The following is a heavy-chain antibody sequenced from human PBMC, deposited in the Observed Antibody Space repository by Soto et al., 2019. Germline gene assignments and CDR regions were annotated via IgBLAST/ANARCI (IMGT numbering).Heavy chain of an antibody. V-gene: IGHV4-59*01. CDR3: ARDSGSYLGYFQH. CDR2: IYYSGST. J-gene: IGHJ1*01. D-gene: IGHD1-26*01. CDR1: GGSISSYY. Sequence: SETLSLTCAVSGGSISSYYWSWIRQPPGKGLEWIGYIYYSGSTNYNPSLKSRVTISVDTSKNQFSLKLSSVTAADTAVYYCARDSGSYLGYFQHWGQGTLVTVSS.